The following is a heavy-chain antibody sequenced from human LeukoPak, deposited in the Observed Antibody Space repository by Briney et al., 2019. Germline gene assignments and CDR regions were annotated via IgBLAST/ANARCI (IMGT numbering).Heavy chain of an antibody. J-gene: IGHJ6*02. Sequence: GGSLRLSCAASGITFSNYAVSWVRQAPGKGLEWVSLIGGSGEITYYTDSVKGQFTISRDNSKNTVYLQMNSLRAEDTAVYYCAKSFWSSGGAMDVWGQGTTVIVSS. CDR2: IGGSGEIT. V-gene: IGHV3-23*01. D-gene: IGHD3-16*01. CDR3: AKSFWSSGGAMDV. CDR1: GITFSNYA.